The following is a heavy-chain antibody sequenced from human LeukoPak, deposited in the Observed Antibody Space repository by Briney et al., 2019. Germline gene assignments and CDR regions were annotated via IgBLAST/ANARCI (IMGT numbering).Heavy chain of an antibody. CDR1: GGTFSSYA. V-gene: IGHV1-69*05. D-gene: IGHD5-18*01. CDR2: IIPIFGTA. Sequence: SVKVSCKASGGTFSSYAISWVRQAPGQGLEWMAGIIPIFGTANYAQKFQGRVTITTDESTSTAYMELSSLRSEDTAVYYCAGASGGQLWLLYWGQGTLVTVSS. J-gene: IGHJ4*02. CDR3: AGASGGQLWLLY.